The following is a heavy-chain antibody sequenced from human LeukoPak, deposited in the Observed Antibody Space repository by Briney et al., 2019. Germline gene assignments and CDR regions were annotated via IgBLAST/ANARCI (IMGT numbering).Heavy chain of an antibody. CDR3: ARQGYNSYYYGMDV. J-gene: IGHJ6*02. D-gene: IGHD5-24*01. CDR1: GGSISSYY. Sequence: PSETLSPTCTVSGGSISSYYWSWIRQPPGKGLEWIGYIYYSGSTNYNPSLKSRVTISVDTSKNQFSLKLSSVTAADTAVYYCARQGYNSYYYGMDVWGQGTTVTVSS. CDR2: IYYSGST. V-gene: IGHV4-59*08.